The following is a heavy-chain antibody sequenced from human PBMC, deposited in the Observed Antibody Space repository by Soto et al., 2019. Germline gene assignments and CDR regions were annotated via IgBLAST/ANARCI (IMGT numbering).Heavy chain of an antibody. J-gene: IGHJ6*02. CDR3: ARHLPPNCTNSVSYGNYYDYYGMDV. CDR1: GYTFTSYA. D-gene: IGHD2-8*01. CDR2: IKAGNGNT. Sequence: ALVKVACTASGYTFTSYARHWVRQAPGQRLDWIGWIKAGNGNTKYSQKFQGRVTITRDTYASTAYMELSSLRSEDTAVYYGARHLPPNCTNSVSYGNYYDYYGMDVRGQGTTVTVSS. V-gene: IGHV1-3*01.